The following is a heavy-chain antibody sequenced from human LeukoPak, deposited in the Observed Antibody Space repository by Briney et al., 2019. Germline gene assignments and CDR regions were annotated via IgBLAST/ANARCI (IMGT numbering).Heavy chain of an antibody. D-gene: IGHD1-26*01. CDR3: AKAGGVRFDP. Sequence: GGSLRLSCAASGFTFSSYAMSWVRQAPEKGLEWVSVISGSGDTTYYADSVRGRFTISRDNSKDTLYLQMNSLRAEDTAVYYCAKAGGVRFDPWGQGTLVTVSS. CDR2: ISGSGDTT. V-gene: IGHV3-23*01. CDR1: GFTFSSYA. J-gene: IGHJ5*02.